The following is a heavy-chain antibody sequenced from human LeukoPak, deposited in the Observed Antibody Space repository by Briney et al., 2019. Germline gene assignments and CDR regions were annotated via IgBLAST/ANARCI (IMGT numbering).Heavy chain of an antibody. J-gene: IGHJ3*02. Sequence: ASVKVSCKASGYTFTSYYMHWVRQAPGQGLEWMGIINPSGGSTSYAQKFQGRVTMTRDTSTSTVYVELSSLRSEDTAVYYCARVRGVGATKVSAFDIWGQGTMVTVSS. CDR3: ARVRGVGATKVSAFDI. CDR2: INPSGGST. CDR1: GYTFTSYY. D-gene: IGHD1-26*01. V-gene: IGHV1-46*01.